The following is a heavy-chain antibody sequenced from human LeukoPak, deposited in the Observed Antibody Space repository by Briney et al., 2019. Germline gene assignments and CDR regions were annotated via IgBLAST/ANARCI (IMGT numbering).Heavy chain of an antibody. CDR2: INSDESST. D-gene: IGHD7-27*01. J-gene: IGHJ6*04. CDR3: ARCFWGFSYYGMDV. CDR1: GFTFSDYW. V-gene: IGHV3-74*01. Sequence: GSLRLSCAASGFTFSDYWMHWVRQAPGKGLVWVSRINSDESSTTYADSVKGRFTISRDNAKNTLYLQVNSLRPEDTAVYYCARCFWGFSYYGMDVWGKGTTVTVSS.